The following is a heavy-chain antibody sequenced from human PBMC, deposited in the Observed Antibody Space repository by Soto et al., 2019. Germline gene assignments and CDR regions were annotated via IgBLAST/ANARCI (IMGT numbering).Heavy chain of an antibody. Sequence: SETLSLTCTVSGGSISSYYWSWIRQPPGKGLEWIGYIYYSGSTNYNPSLKSRVTISVDTSKNQFSLKVSSVTAADTAVYYCARDLAVAGTGYFDSWGQGTLVTVSS. D-gene: IGHD6-19*01. CDR3: ARDLAVAGTGYFDS. CDR2: IYYSGST. J-gene: IGHJ4*02. CDR1: GGSISSYY. V-gene: IGHV4-59*01.